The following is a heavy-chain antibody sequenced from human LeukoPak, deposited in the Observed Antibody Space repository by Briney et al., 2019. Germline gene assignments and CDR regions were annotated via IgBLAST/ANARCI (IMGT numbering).Heavy chain of an antibody. J-gene: IGHJ4*02. D-gene: IGHD3-22*01. V-gene: IGHV4-61*02. Sequence: SQTLSLTCTVSGGSISSGSYYWSWIRQPAGKGLEWIGRIYTSGSTNYNPSLKSRATISVDTSKNQFSLKLSSVTAADTAVYYCARDQSYYDSSGYYYYFDYWGQGTLVTVSS. CDR2: IYTSGST. CDR3: ARDQSYYDSSGYYYYFDY. CDR1: GGSISSGSYY.